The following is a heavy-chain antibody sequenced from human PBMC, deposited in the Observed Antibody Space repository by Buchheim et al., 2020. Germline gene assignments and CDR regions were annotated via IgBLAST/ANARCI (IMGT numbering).Heavy chain of an antibody. CDR1: GGSFSGYY. CDR3: ARGGYYGSGSYFKGGANYYYYYMDV. CDR2: INHSGST. V-gene: IGHV4-34*01. D-gene: IGHD3-10*01. J-gene: IGHJ6*03. Sequence: QVQLQQWGAGLLKPSETLSLTCAVYGGSFSGYYWSWIRQPPGKGLEWIGEINHSGSTNYNPSLKSRVTISVDTSKNQFSLMLSSVTAADTAVYYCARGGYYGSGSYFKGGANYYYYYMDVWGKGTT.